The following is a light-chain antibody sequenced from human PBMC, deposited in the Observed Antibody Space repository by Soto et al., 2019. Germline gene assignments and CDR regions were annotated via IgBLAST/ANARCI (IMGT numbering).Light chain of an antibody. CDR1: RRVGSD. V-gene: IGKV3D-15*01. CDR2: DIF. CDR3: QQYNSWPLT. Sequence: EIVCTPYRRTLSASPGERGTLAWRASRRVGSDLAWYQKKPGQAPRLVIYDIFTRATGVPTRISGSGSGTEFTLTISSLQSEDFAVYYCQQYNSWPLTVGGGTKVDI. J-gene: IGKJ4*01.